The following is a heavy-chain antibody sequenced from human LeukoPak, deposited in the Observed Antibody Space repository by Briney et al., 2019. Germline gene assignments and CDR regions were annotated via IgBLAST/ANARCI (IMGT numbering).Heavy chain of an antibody. CDR3: ARGPNYGDRVDYFDY. CDR1: GFTFSSYA. J-gene: IGHJ4*02. D-gene: IGHD4-17*01. V-gene: IGHV3-30*01. Sequence: PGRSLRLSCAASGFTFSSYAMHWVRQAPGKGLEWVAVISYDGSNKYYADSVKGRFTISRDNSKNTLYLQMNSLRAEDTAVYYCARGPNYGDRVDYFDYWGQGTLVTVSS. CDR2: ISYDGSNK.